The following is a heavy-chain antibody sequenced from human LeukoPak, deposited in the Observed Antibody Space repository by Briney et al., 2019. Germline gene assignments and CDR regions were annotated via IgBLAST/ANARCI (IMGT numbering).Heavy chain of an antibody. Sequence: ASVKVSCKASGYTFTSYGISWVRQAPGQGLEWMGWISAYNGNTNYAQKLQGRVTMTTDTSTSTAYMELRSLRSDDTAVYYCARDLVPFWDILTRPPLYMDVWGKGTTVTVSS. V-gene: IGHV1-18*01. CDR3: ARDLVPFWDILTRPPLYMDV. J-gene: IGHJ6*03. D-gene: IGHD3-9*01. CDR2: ISAYNGNT. CDR1: GYTFTSYG.